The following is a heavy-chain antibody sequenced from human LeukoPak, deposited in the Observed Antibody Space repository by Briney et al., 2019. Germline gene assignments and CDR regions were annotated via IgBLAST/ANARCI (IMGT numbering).Heavy chain of an antibody. CDR3: ARARGYCSSTSCHYYYYMDV. CDR2: ISAYSGNT. Sequence: ASVKVSCKASGYTFTSYGISWVRQAPGQGLEWMGWISAYSGNTNYAQKLQGRVTMTRNTSISTAYMELSSLRSEDTAVYYCARARGYCSSTSCHYYYYMDVWGKGTTVTISS. D-gene: IGHD2-2*01. CDR1: GYTFTSYG. V-gene: IGHV1-18*01. J-gene: IGHJ6*03.